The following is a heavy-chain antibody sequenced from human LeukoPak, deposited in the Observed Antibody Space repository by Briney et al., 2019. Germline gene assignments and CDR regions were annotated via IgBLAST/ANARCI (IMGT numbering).Heavy chain of an antibody. CDR2: IIPIFGTA. CDR1: GGTFSSYA. D-gene: IGHD5-18*01. J-gene: IGHJ3*02. V-gene: IGHV1-69*06. Sequence: ASVKVSCKASGGTFSSYAISWGRHTPGQGLEWMGGIIPIFGTANYAQKFRGRVTITADKSTSTAYMELSSLRSEDTAVYYCASPPPRRGYSYGYDAFDIWSQGTMVTVSS. CDR3: ASPPPRRGYSYGYDAFDI.